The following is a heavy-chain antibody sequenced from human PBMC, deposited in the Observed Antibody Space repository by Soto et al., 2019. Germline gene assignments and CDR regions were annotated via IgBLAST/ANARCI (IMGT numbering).Heavy chain of an antibody. CDR1: CYTFITYG. J-gene: IGHJ3*02. Sequence: SGKVSFKASCYTFITYGITWVRQAPGQGLEWMGWISAYNGNTNHAQKLQGRVTMTTDTSTSTAYMELRSLRSDDTAVYYCARDRAGYLDAFDIWGQGTMVTVSS. D-gene: IGHD6-25*01. CDR3: ARDRAGYLDAFDI. V-gene: IGHV1-18*01. CDR2: ISAYNGNT.